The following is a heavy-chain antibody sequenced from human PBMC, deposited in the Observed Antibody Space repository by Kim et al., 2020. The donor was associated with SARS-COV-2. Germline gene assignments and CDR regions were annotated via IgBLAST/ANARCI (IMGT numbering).Heavy chain of an antibody. CDR1: GFTFSGST. J-gene: IGHJ3*02. CDR3: TRVNPIAGGWYDAFDI. V-gene: IGHV3-73*01. Sequence: GGSLRLSCAASGFTFSGSTMHWVRQASGKGLEWVGRIRSKANSYATAYAASVKNRVTISRDDSKNTANLQMNSLKTEDTAGYYGTRVNPIAGGWYDAFDIWGQGTMVTVSS. CDR2: IRSKANSYAT. D-gene: IGHD6-19*01.